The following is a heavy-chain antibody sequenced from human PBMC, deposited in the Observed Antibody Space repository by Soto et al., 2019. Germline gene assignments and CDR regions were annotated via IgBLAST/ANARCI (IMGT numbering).Heavy chain of an antibody. V-gene: IGHV4-39*01. CDR3: ARGGGSTFNWFDP. CDR2: LYYSGNT. J-gene: IGHJ5*02. CDR1: GGSISSFNYF. D-gene: IGHD2-15*01. Sequence: QLQLQELGPGLVKPSETLSLTCTVSGGSISSFNYFWGWIRQPPGKGLEWIGSLYYSGNTYYNPSLQSRLTISVDTSKKQCTLTLRSVTAADTAVYYCARGGGSTFNWFDPWGQGTLVTVSP.